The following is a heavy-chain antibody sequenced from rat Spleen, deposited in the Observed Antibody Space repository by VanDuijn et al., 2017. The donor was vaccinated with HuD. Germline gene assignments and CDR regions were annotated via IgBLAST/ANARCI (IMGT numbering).Heavy chain of an antibody. Sequence: EVQLVESGGGIVQPGRSMKLSCAASGFTFSNYDMVWVRQAPTKGLKWVASISYDGSTPYYRDSVKGRFTISRDNAKSTLYLQMDSLRSEDTATYYCTTELALDYWGQGVMVTVSS. CDR2: ISYDGSTP. CDR1: GFTFSNYD. J-gene: IGHJ2*01. CDR3: TTELALDY. D-gene: IGHD4-2*01. V-gene: IGHV5-20*01.